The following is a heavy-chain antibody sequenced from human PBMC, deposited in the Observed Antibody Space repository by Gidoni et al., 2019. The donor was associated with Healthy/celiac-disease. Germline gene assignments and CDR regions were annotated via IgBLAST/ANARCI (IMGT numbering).Heavy chain of an antibody. CDR2: INPMGGST. Sequence: QVQLVQSGAEVTKPGASVKVSCKASGYTFSSYYMHWVGQAPGQGLGWMGIINPMGGSTRYAQKFQGKVTMARNTSKSTVYMELGNLRSEDTAVYYCARDAGHSVAGLGDYWGQGTLVTVS. CDR3: ARDAGHSVAGLGDY. J-gene: IGHJ4*02. CDR1: GYTFSSYY. V-gene: IGHV1-46*03. D-gene: IGHD6-19*01.